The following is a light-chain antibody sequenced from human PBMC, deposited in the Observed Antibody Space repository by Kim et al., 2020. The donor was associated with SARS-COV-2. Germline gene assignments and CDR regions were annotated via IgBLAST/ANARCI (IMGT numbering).Light chain of an antibody. J-gene: IGKJ1*01. CDR1: EGVGVY. V-gene: IGKV1-5*03. CDR3: QHYHSYST. Sequence: SASVGDRVTITCRASEGVGVYFAWYQRKPGTAPKLLIHTTSILERGVPSRVSGSGSGTEFTLTNSSLQPDDSATYYCQHYHSYSTFGQGTKVDIK. CDR2: TTS.